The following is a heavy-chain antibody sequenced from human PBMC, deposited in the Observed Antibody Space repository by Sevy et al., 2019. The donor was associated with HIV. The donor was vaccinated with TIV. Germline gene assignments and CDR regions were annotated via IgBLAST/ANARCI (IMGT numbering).Heavy chain of an antibody. CDR1: GFTVSSNY. CDR2: IYSGGST. Sequence: GGSLRLSCAASGFTVSSNYMSWVRQAPGKGLEWVSVIYSGGSTYYADSGKGRFTISRDNSKNTLYLQMNSLRAEDTAVYYCARSSLNSGAFDIWGQGTMVTVSS. V-gene: IGHV3-53*01. J-gene: IGHJ3*02. D-gene: IGHD3-10*01. CDR3: ARSSLNSGAFDI.